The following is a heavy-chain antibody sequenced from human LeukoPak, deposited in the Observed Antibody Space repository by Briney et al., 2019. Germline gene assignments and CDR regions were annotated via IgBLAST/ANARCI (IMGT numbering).Heavy chain of an antibody. D-gene: IGHD3-16*01. Sequence: GGSLKLSCAASGFTFSSYAMSWVRQAPGKGLQWVAKINQDGSEKHYVDSVKGRFTISRDNAENSLYLQMNSLRAEDTAVYYWASGGHLDYWGQGALVTVAS. CDR1: GFTFSSYA. J-gene: IGHJ4*02. CDR2: INQDGSEK. CDR3: ASGGHLDY. V-gene: IGHV3-7*03.